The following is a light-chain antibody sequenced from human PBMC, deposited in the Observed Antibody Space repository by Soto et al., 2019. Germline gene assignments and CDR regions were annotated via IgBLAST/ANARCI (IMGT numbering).Light chain of an antibody. CDR2: DAS. J-gene: IGKJ1*01. Sequence: EIVLTQSPGTLSLSPGERATLSCRASQSVSSSYLAWYQQKPGQAPRLLIYDASNRATGIPARFSGSGSGTDFTLTISNLQPDDFATYYCQQYDSILGTFGPGTKVDIK. V-gene: IGKV3-20*01. CDR3: QQYDSILGT. CDR1: QSVSSSY.